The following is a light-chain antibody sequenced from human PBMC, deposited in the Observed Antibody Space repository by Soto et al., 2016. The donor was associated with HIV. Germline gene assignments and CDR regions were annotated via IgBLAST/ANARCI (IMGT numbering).Light chain of an antibody. J-gene: IGKJ1*01. CDR3: QQYNSFPWT. V-gene: IGKV1-5*03. CDR1: QSLNRW. CDR2: QVS. Sequence: DIQMTQSPSTLSASVGDRVTITCRASQSLNRWLAWYQQKPGKVPKLLIYQVSTLERGVSSRFSGTGSGTEFTLSISSLQPDDFATYYCQQYNSFPWTFGQGTKVGNQT.